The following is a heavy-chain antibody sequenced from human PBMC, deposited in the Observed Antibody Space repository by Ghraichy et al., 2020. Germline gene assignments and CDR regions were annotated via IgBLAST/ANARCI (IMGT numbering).Heavy chain of an antibody. D-gene: IGHD1-26*01. CDR3: ARGVIVGAPRDAFDI. CDR2: IYHSGST. V-gene: IGHV4-4*02. J-gene: IGHJ3*02. CDR1: GGSISSGNW. Sequence: SKTLSLTCAVSGGSISSGNWWNWVRQPPGKGLEWIAEIYHSGSTNYNPSLKSRVTISLDKSNNQFSLKMISMTAADTAVYYCARGVIVGAPRDAFDIWGQGTMVTVSS.